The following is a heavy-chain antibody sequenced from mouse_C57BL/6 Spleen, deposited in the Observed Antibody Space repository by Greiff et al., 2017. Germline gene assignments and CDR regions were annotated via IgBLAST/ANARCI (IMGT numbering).Heavy chain of an antibody. CDR2: INYDGSST. J-gene: IGHJ4*01. CDR1: GFTFSDYY. D-gene: IGHD4-1*01. V-gene: IGHV5-16*01. Sequence: EVKVVESEGGLVQPGSSMKLSCTASGFTFSDYYMAWVRQVPEKGLEWVANINYDGSSTYYLDSLKSRFIISRDNAKNILYLQMSSLKSEDTATYYCARVGTGTRAMDYWGQGTSVTVSS. CDR3: ARVGTGTRAMDY.